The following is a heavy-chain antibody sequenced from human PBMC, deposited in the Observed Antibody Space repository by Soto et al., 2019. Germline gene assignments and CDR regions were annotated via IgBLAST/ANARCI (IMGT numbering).Heavy chain of an antibody. V-gene: IGHV3-7*03. CDR1: GFTFSSYW. CDR2: IKQDGSEK. D-gene: IGHD1-26*01. J-gene: IGHJ4*02. Sequence: EVQLVESGGGLVQPGGSLRLSCAASGFTFSSYWMSWVRQAPGKGLEWVANIKQDGSEKYYVDSVKGRFAISRDNAKNSLYLQMNSLRAEDTAVYYCARYIGAWYFDYWGQGTLVTVSS. CDR3: ARYIGAWYFDY.